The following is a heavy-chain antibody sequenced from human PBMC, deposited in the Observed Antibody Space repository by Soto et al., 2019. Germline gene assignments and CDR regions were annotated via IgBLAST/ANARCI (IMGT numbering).Heavy chain of an antibody. CDR3: ARETPRRAGATDAFDI. V-gene: IGHV3-53*01. D-gene: IGHD3-10*01. CDR1: GFTVSSNY. CDR2: IYSGGST. Sequence: GGSLRLSCAASGFTVSSNYMSWVRQAPGKGLEWVSVIYSGGSTYYADSVKGRFTISRDKSKNTLYLQMNSLRAEDKAVYYCARETPRRAGATDAFDIWGQGTMVTVSS. J-gene: IGHJ3*02.